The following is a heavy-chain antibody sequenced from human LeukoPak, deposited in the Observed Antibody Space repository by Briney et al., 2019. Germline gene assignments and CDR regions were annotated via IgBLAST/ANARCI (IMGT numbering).Heavy chain of an antibody. Sequence: GRSLRLSCAASGFTFDDYAMHWVRQAPGKGPEWVSGISWNSGNIGYADSVKGRFTISRDNAKNSLYLQMNSLRAEDTALYYCXXXXXXSDGSGDAFHIWGQGTMVTVSS. CDR3: XXXXXXSDGSGDAFHI. J-gene: IGHJ3*02. V-gene: IGHV3-9*01. CDR1: GFTFDDYA. CDR2: ISWNSGNI. D-gene: IGHD2-15*01.